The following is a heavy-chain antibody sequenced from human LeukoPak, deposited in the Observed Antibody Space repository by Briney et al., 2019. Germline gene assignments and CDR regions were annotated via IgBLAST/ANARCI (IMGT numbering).Heavy chain of an antibody. J-gene: IGHJ4*02. D-gene: IGHD6-13*01. CDR1: GYTFTSYD. CDR2: MNPNSGNT. V-gene: IGHV1-8*01. CDR3: ARGTNIADLGY. Sequence: ASVKVSCRASGYTFTSYDINWVREATGQGLEWMGWMNPNSGNTSYAQKFQGRVTMTRNTSISTAHMELSSLRSEDTAVYYCARGTNIADLGYWGQGTLVTVSS.